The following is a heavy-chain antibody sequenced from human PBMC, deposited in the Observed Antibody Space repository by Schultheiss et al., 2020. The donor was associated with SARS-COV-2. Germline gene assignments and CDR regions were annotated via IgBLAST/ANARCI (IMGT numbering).Heavy chain of an antibody. CDR1: GYTFTSYY. CDR3: ARWYCSSTSCYRGGVYNWFDP. CDR2: INPSGGST. J-gene: IGHJ5*02. V-gene: IGHV1-46*01. D-gene: IGHD2-2*01. Sequence: ASVKVSCKASGYTFTSYYMHWVRQAPGQGLEWMGIINPSGGSTSYAQKFQGRVTMTRDTSTSTAYMELRSLRSDDTAVYYCARWYCSSTSCYRGGVYNWFDPWGQGTLVTVSS.